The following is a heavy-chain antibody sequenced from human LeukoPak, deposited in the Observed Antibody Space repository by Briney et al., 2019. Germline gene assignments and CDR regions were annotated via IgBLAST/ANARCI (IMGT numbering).Heavy chain of an antibody. CDR1: GGSINNYY. D-gene: IGHD3-10*01. CDR3: ATTTYGSGSYFRVGWFDP. Sequence: SETLSLTCTVSGGSINNYYWSWIRQPPEKGLEWIGYIYYSGSTNYNPSLKSRVTISVDTSKNQFSLKLSSVTAADTAVYYCATTTYGSGSYFRVGWFDPWGQGTLVTVSS. V-gene: IGHV4-59*08. J-gene: IGHJ5*02. CDR2: IYYSGST.